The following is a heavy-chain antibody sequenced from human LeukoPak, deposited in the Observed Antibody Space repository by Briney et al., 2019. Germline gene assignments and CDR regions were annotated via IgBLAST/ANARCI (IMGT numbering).Heavy chain of an antibody. Sequence: SETLSLTCTVSGASISSSGYYWGWIRQPPGKGLEWIVSIYYSGSTYYNPSLKSRFTISLDTSKNQFSLKLSSVTAADTAVYYCARHYYDSSGYYYYYYYMHVWGKGTTVTVSS. V-gene: IGHV4-39*01. D-gene: IGHD3-22*01. CDR1: GASISSSGYY. CDR3: ARHYYDSSGYYYYYYYMHV. J-gene: IGHJ6*03. CDR2: IYYSGST.